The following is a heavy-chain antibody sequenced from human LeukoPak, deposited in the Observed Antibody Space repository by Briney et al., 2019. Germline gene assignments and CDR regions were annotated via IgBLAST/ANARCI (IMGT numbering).Heavy chain of an antibody. CDR3: AREVVGATFDY. CDR1: GFTFSDYY. D-gene: IGHD1-26*01. CDR2: ISGSGSTI. Sequence: GGSLRLSCAAAGFTFSDYYKRWIRQAPGKGLEWVAYISGSGSTIYYADSMKGRFTISRDNAKDSLYLQINSLRAEDTAMYYCAREVVGATFDYWGQGTLVTVSS. J-gene: IGHJ4*02. V-gene: IGHV3-11*04.